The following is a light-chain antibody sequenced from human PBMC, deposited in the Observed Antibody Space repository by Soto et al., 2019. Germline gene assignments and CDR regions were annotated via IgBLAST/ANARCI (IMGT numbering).Light chain of an antibody. V-gene: IGLV2-8*01. CDR2: YVT. CDR1: SSDIGSYNF. J-gene: IGLJ2*01. CDR3: TSFACSNLPVV. Sequence: QSVLTQPPSASGSHGQSVTISCTGASSDIGSYNFVSWYQQLPDKAPKLLIYYVTQRPSGVPDRFSASKSANTASLTVSGFLAEDEADYYCTSFACSNLPVVFGGWTKL.